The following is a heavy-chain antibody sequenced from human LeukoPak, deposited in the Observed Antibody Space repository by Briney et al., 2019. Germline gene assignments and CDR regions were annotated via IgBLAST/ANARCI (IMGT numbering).Heavy chain of an antibody. J-gene: IGHJ4*02. Sequence: SETLSLTCVVYGGSFSGYYWSWIRQPPGKGLEWIGEINHSGSTNYNPSLKSRVTISLDTSKNQFSLKLSSVTAADTAVYYCARGLGGHWGQGTLVTVSS. CDR3: ARGLGGH. CDR1: GGSFSGYY. CDR2: INHSGST. V-gene: IGHV4-34*01.